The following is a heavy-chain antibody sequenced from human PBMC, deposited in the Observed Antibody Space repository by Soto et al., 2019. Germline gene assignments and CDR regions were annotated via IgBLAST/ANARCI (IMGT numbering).Heavy chain of an antibody. V-gene: IGHV1-8*01. CDR3: ARPTDYGDLGRWFDP. Sequence: XFGKVACASSGYTLTSFDISWVRRVTGQGLEWMGWMNPNSGHTVYAQKFQGRVTMTRNTSISTAYLELSSLKSEDTAVYYCARPTDYGDLGRWFDPCGQRTLVTVSS. CDR2: MNPNSGHT. J-gene: IGHJ5*02. D-gene: IGHD4-17*01. CDR1: GYTLTSFD.